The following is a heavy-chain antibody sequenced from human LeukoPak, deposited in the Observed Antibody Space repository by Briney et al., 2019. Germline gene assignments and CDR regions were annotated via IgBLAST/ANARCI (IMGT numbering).Heavy chain of an antibody. CDR2: IYYSGST. V-gene: IGHV4-39*01. D-gene: IGHD1-26*01. Sequence: SETLSLTCTVSGGSISSSSYYWGWIRQPPGKGLEWIGSIYYSGSTYYNPSLKSRVTISVDTSKNQLSLKLSSVTAADTAVYYCARRWELDYYFDYWGQGTLVTVSS. J-gene: IGHJ4*02. CDR3: ARRWELDYYFDY. CDR1: GGSISSSSYY.